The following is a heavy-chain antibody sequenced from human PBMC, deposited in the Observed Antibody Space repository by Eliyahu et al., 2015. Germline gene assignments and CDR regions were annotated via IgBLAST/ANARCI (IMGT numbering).Heavy chain of an antibody. CDR3: ASPTLNSGYDVFDY. V-gene: IGHV4-4*02. Sequence: QVQLQESGPGLVKPSGTLSXTCTVPGGSISSTNWWNWVRQPPGKGLEWIGKIYERGSTSHNPSLKSRVTISVDTSKNQFSLRLSSVTAADTALYYCASPTLNSGYDVFDYWGQGILVTVSS. CDR2: IYERGST. D-gene: IGHD5-12*01. CDR1: GGSISSTNW. J-gene: IGHJ4*02.